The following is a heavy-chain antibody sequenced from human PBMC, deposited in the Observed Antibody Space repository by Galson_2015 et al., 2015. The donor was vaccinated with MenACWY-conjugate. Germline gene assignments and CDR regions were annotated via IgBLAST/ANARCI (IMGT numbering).Heavy chain of an antibody. CDR1: GFTIKNYW. CDR2: INPGGSST. CDR3: AKSRGASFYFDS. D-gene: IGHD1-26*01. J-gene: IGHJ4*02. V-gene: IGHV3-74*01. Sequence: SLRLSCAASGFTIKNYWMHWVRQAPGKGLVWVSRINPGGSSTTYADSVKDRFTISRDNAKNTLYLQMNSLRPEDTAVFYCAKSRGASFYFDSWGQGTLVTVSS.